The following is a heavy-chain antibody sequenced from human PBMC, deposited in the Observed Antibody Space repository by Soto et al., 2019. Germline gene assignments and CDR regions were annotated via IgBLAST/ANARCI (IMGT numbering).Heavy chain of an antibody. J-gene: IGHJ5*02. V-gene: IGHV3-21*01. D-gene: IGHD1-1*01. CDR1: GFTFSSYS. Sequence: EVQLVESGGGLVQPGGSLRLSCAASGFTFSSYSMNWVRQAPGKGLEWVSSISSSSSYIYYADSVKGRFTISRDNAKNSLYLQMNSLRAEDTAVYYCARDGATRLESNWNHGNWFDPWGQGTLVTVSS. CDR3: ARDGATRLESNWNHGNWFDP. CDR2: ISSSSSYI.